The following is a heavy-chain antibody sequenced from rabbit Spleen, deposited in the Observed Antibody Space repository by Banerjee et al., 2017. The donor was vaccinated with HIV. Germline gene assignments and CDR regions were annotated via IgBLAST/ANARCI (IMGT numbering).Heavy chain of an antibody. V-gene: IGHV1S45*01. CDR2: IYGGGSGKT. CDR1: GFSFSSSYW. Sequence: QEQLEESGGDLVKPGASLTITCTASGFSFSSSYWMHWVRQATGKGLEWIASIYGGGSGKTQYASCAKGRFTVSKSSSTTVTLQMTSLTAADTATYFCARGLNYGAAVFGHTPLDLWGPGTLVTVS. J-gene: IGHJ3*01. CDR3: ARGLNYGAAVFGHTPLDL. D-gene: IGHD5-1*01.